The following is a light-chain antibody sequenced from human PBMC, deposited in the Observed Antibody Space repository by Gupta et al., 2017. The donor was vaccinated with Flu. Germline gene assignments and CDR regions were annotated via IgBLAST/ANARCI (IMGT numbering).Light chain of an antibody. V-gene: IGKV1-39*01. CDR2: GAS. CDR3: QQGYSTPLT. CDR1: QTISTF. Sequence: DIQMTQSPSSLSASVGDRVTITCRATQTISTFLNWYQVKAGRAPRLLIHGASTLLSGVPSRFSGSESGTRFTLTITNVEPEDFASYYCQQGYSTPLTFGGGTTV. J-gene: IGKJ4*01.